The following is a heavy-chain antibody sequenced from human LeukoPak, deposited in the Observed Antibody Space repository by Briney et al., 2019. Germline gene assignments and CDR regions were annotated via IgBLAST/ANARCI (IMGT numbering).Heavy chain of an antibody. Sequence: GGSLRLSCAASGFTVSSNYMSWVRQAPGKGLEWVSVIYSDGNTYYADSVKGRFTISRDNSKNTLYLQMNSLRVEDTAIYYCTKTANWIVAVYWGQGTLVTVSS. D-gene: IGHD2-2*03. CDR3: TKTANWIVAVY. CDR2: IYSDGNT. J-gene: IGHJ4*02. V-gene: IGHV3-53*01. CDR1: GFTVSSNY.